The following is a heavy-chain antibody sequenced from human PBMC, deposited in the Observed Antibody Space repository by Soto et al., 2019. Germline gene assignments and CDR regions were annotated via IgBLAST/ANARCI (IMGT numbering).Heavy chain of an antibody. J-gene: IGHJ4*02. CDR1: GFTFTSSA. D-gene: IGHD6-19*01. CDR2: IVISNGNT. Sequence: SVKVSRKASGFTFTSSAVQWVRQARGQRLEWIGWIVISNGNTNYAQKLQGRVTMTTDTSTSTAYMELRSLRSDDTAVYYCARVLRIAVAGNTDYWGQGTLVTVSS. V-gene: IGHV1-58*01. CDR3: ARVLRIAVAGNTDY.